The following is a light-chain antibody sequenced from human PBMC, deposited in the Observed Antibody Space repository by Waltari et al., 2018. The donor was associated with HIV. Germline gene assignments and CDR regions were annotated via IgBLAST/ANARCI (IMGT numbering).Light chain of an antibody. CDR1: NIANAD. V-gene: IGLV3-21*01. CDR2: DNR. J-gene: IGLJ1*01. Sequence: YFLTQPPSVSVAPGETATIPCGRDNIANADVNWYRQRPGQAPVLVNRDNRVRPSGISDRISGFKSGSTATLTINAAAAGDAADYYCQVWDTTTTYFFFGSGTEVVVL. CDR3: QVWDTTTTYFF.